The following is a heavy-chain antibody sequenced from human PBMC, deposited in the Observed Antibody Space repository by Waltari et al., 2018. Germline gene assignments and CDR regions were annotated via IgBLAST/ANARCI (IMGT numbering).Heavy chain of an antibody. J-gene: IGHJ3*02. CDR2: IYHSGST. CDR1: GGSIRSGGFY. D-gene: IGHD3-10*01. CDR3: ASGRVSPWFGELGGDAFDI. Sequence: QVQLQESGPGLVKPSQTLPLTCTVSGGSIRSGGFYWSWIRQHPGKGLEWIGYIYHSGSTYCNPSLKSRVTISGDTSKNQFSLRLSSVTAADTAVYYCASGRVSPWFGELGGDAFDIWGQGTMVTVSS. V-gene: IGHV4-31*03.